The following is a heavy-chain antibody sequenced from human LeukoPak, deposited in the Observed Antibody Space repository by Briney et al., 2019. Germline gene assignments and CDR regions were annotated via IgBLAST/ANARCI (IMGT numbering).Heavy chain of an antibody. CDR1: GFTVSSNY. CDR2: IYSGGST. V-gene: IGHV3-66*01. Sequence: GGSLRLSCAASGFTVSSNYMSWVRQAPGKGLEWVSVIYSGGSTYYADSVKGRFTTSRDNSKNTLYLQMNSLRAEDTAAYYCARDLAEDPYGSGSPIYYYYGMDVWGQGTTVTVSS. J-gene: IGHJ6*02. D-gene: IGHD3-10*01. CDR3: ARDLAEDPYGSGSPIYYYYGMDV.